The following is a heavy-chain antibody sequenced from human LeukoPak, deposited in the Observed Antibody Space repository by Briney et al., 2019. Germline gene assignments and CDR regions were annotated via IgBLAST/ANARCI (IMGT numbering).Heavy chain of an antibody. CDR3: ARDKAGTMVRGVINGMDV. Sequence: PSETLSLTCTVSGYSISNDYYWGWIRQPPGKGLEWIGTIFHSGSTYYNPSLQSRVTMSVDTSKKQFSLKLGSVTAADTAVYYCARDKAGTMVRGVINGMDVWGQGTTVTVSS. CDR2: IFHSGST. J-gene: IGHJ6*02. D-gene: IGHD3-10*01. CDR1: GYSISNDYY. V-gene: IGHV4-38-2*02.